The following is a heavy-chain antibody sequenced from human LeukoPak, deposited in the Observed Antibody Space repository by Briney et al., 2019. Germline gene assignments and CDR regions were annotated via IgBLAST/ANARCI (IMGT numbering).Heavy chain of an antibody. J-gene: IGHJ3*02. CDR1: GFSFSSYS. V-gene: IGHV3-48*02. Sequence: GGSLRLSCVASGFSFSSYSMNWVRQAPGKGLEWVSYISSSSSIIYYANSVKGRFTISRDNAKNSLYLQMNSLRDEDTAVYYCARGVEGSYYYDSSGKGNALDIWGQGTMVTVSS. D-gene: IGHD3-22*01. CDR2: ISSSSSII. CDR3: ARGVEGSYYYDSSGKGNALDI.